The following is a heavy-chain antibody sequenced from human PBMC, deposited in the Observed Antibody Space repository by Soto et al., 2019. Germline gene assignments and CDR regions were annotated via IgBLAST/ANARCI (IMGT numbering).Heavy chain of an antibody. V-gene: IGHV4-34*01. CDR2: INNGGSS. Sequence: SETLSLTCAVYGGSFSGYYWSWIRQPPGKGLEWIGEINNGGSSNYNPSLKSRGSMSVGTSNNQFSLKLTSVTAADTAVYYCARGRGDGYNQNWYFDLWGRGALVTVSS. D-gene: IGHD3-10*01. CDR3: ARGRGDGYNQNWYFDL. CDR1: GGSFSGYY. J-gene: IGHJ2*01.